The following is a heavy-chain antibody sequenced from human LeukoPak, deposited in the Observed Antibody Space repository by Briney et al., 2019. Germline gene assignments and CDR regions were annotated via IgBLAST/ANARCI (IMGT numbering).Heavy chain of an antibody. CDR2: IKKDGSPN. Sequence: SGGSLRLSCAASGFTFSSYWMSWVRQAPGKGLEWVANIKKDGSPNYYVDSVKGRFTISKDNAKNSLYLQMNSLRAEDTAVYYCARDRSSGYFDWLPSDAFDIWGQGTMVTVSS. CDR1: GFTFSSYW. D-gene: IGHD3-9*01. J-gene: IGHJ3*02. V-gene: IGHV3-7*01. CDR3: ARDRSSGYFDWLPSDAFDI.